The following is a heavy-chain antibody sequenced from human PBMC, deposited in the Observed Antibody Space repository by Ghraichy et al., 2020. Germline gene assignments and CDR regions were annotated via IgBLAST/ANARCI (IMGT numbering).Heavy chain of an antibody. CDR2: ISWNSGSI. CDR1: GFTFDDYA. CDR3: AKDQGIAVAGDAWYYGMDV. Sequence: GGSLRLSCAASGFTFDDYAMHWVRQAPGKGLEWVSGISWNSGSIGYADSVKGRFTISRDNAKNSLYLQMNSLRAEDTALYYCAKDQGIAVAGDAWYYGMDVWGQGTTVTVSS. J-gene: IGHJ6*02. V-gene: IGHV3-9*01. D-gene: IGHD6-19*01.